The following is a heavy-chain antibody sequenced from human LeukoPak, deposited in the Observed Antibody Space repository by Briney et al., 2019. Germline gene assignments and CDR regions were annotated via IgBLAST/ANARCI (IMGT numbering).Heavy chain of an antibody. V-gene: IGHV4-30-2*01. CDR3: ARDGAYSSSWFPLDY. D-gene: IGHD6-13*01. CDR1: GGSISSGGYS. CDR2: IYHSGST. Sequence: PSQTLSLTCAVSGGSISSGGYSWSWIRQPPGKGLEWIGYIYHSGSTYYNPSLKSRVTISVDRSKNQFSLKLSSVTAADTAVYFCARDGAYSSSWFPLDYWGQGTLVTVSS. J-gene: IGHJ4*02.